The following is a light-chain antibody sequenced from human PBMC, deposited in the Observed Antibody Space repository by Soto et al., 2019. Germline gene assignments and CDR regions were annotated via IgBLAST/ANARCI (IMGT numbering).Light chain of an antibody. CDR3: QQSYNTPRT. CDR1: QTIGNY. Sequence: DIQMTQAPSSLPASVGARVSITCRASQTIGNYLNGYQQRPGKAPNLLISAAYTLKSGVPSQVSGSGSGTDFTLTITSLQPDDFATYYCQQSYNTPRTCGQGTKVEI. J-gene: IGKJ1*01. V-gene: IGKV1-39*01. CDR2: AAY.